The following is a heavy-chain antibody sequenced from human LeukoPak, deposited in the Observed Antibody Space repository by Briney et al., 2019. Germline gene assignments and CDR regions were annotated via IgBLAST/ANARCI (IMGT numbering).Heavy chain of an antibody. J-gene: IGHJ4*02. CDR3: ARSRGVRFLEWTHFDY. Sequence: ASVKVSCKASGYTFTSYGISWVRQAPGQGLEWMGWISDYNGNTNYAQKLQGRVTMTTDTSTSTAYMELRSLRSDDTAVYYCARSRGVRFLEWTHFDYWGQGTLVTVSP. V-gene: IGHV1-18*01. CDR1: GYTFTSYG. D-gene: IGHD3-3*01. CDR2: ISDYNGNT.